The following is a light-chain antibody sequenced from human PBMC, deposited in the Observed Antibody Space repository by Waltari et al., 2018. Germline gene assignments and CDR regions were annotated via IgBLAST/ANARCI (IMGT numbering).Light chain of an antibody. Sequence: DIQLTQSPSSLSASLGATVSITCRANQTINKYLNWYQQKVGQAPKLLIFIASTLRSGVPSRFSGSGSGTEFTLTISGLQHEDFATYYCHQGYRTPQTFGQGTKLEVK. CDR2: IAS. CDR3: HQGYRTPQT. V-gene: IGKV1-39*01. J-gene: IGKJ1*01. CDR1: QTINKY.